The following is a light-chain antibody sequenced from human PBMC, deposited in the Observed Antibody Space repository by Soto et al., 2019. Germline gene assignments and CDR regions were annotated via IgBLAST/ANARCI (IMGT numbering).Light chain of an antibody. CDR1: SSNIGSNT. CDR2: SND. J-gene: IGLJ2*01. Sequence: QAVVTQPPSASGTPGQRVTISCSGSSSNIGSNTVNWYQQLPGTAPKLLIYSNDHRPSGVPDRFSGSKSGTSASLAISGLQSEDEADYYCAAWDDRLSAVVFGGGTKLTVL. V-gene: IGLV1-44*01. CDR3: AAWDDRLSAVV.